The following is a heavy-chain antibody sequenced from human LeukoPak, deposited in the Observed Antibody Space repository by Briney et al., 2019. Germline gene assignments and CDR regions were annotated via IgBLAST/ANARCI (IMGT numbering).Heavy chain of an antibody. Sequence: SETLSLTCTVSGGSISSYYWSWIRQPPGKGLEWIGYIYYSGSTNYNPSLKSRVTISVDTSKNQFFLKPSSVTAADTAVYYCARRGRIVATTTYYYYGMDVWGQGTTVTVSS. V-gene: IGHV4-59*08. D-gene: IGHD5-12*01. CDR1: GGSISSYY. CDR2: IYYSGST. J-gene: IGHJ6*02. CDR3: ARRGRIVATTTYYYYGMDV.